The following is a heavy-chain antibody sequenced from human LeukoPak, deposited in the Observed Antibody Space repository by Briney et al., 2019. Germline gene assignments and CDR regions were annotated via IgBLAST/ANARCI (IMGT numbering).Heavy chain of an antibody. Sequence: SETLSLTCTVSGGSISSYYWSWIRQPPGKGLEWIGYIYYSGSTNYNPSLKSRVTISVDTSKNQFSLKLSSVTAADTAVYYCASYDFEYYFDYWGQGTLVTVSS. D-gene: IGHD3-3*01. CDR2: IYYSGST. CDR1: GGSISSYY. J-gene: IGHJ4*02. CDR3: ASYDFEYYFDY. V-gene: IGHV4-59*01.